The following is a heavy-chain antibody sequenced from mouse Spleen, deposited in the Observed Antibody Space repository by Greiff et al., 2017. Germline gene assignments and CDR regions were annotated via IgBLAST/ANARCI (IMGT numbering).Heavy chain of an antibody. CDR2: IDPSDSYT. J-gene: IGHJ3*01. D-gene: IGHD2-1*01. CDR1: GYTFTSYW. Sequence: VQLQQSGAELVMPGASVKLSCKASGYTFTSYWMHWVKQRPGQGLEWIGEIDPSDSYTNYNQKFKGKATLTVDKSSSTAYMQLSSLTSEDSAVYYCARKELYYGNSFAYWGQGTLVTVSA. V-gene: IGHV1-69*01. CDR3: ARKELYYGNSFAY.